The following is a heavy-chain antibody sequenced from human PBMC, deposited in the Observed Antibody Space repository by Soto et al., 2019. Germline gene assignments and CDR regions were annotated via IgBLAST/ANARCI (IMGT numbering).Heavy chain of an antibody. V-gene: IGHV3-23*01. CDR1: GFSFSTSS. J-gene: IGHJ4*02. Sequence: PGGSLRLSCAASGFSFSTSSMAWVRQPPGKGLEWVSAISPSASDTLCADSVKGRFTISRDNSQNTLFLQMTSLRADDTAVYYCAKGGYTFAYEWGQGALVTVSS. CDR2: ISPSASDT. D-gene: IGHD5-18*01. CDR3: AKGGYTFAYE.